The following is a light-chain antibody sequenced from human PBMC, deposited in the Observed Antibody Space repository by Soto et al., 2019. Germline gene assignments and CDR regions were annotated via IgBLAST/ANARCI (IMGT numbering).Light chain of an antibody. V-gene: IGKV1-5*03. CDR2: KAS. CDR3: QCNNNYPWT. Sequence: DIQMTQSPYILSASVGDRVSITCRARQSISSWLAWYQQKPGNAPNLLIHKASHIESGVPSRFSGSGSGTEFTLTIRSLQPGDFATYYCQCNNNYPWTFGQGTKVDIK. J-gene: IGKJ1*01. CDR1: QSISSW.